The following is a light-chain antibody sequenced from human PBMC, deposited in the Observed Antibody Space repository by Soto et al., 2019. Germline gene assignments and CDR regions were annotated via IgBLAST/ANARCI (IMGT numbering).Light chain of an antibody. Sequence: QAVVTQEPSFSVSPGGTITLTCAFSSGSVSSNSYPSWYLQTPGQAPRTLIYNTNSRTSGVPDRFSGSILGNKAALTITGAQADDESDYYCQSYDSSLSGWVLGGGTKLTVL. CDR2: NTN. CDR1: SGSVSSNSY. V-gene: IGLV8-61*01. J-gene: IGLJ3*02. CDR3: QSYDSSLSGWV.